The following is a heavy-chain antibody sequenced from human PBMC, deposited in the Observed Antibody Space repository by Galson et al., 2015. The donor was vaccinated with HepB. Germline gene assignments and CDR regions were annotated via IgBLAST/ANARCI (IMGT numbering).Heavy chain of an antibody. V-gene: IGHV1-2*04. CDR3: ARDWDYEGYWYGSRSLDS. J-gene: IGHJ4*02. CDR1: GYTFTGYY. Sequence: SVKVSCKASGYTFTGYYIQWLRQAPGQGLEWIGWINPHRGDTNFAQKFQGSVTMTRDTSISTVYMELSSLRSDDTAVYYCARDWDYEGYWYGSRSLDSWGQGTPVTVSS. CDR2: INPHRGDT. D-gene: IGHD3-10*01.